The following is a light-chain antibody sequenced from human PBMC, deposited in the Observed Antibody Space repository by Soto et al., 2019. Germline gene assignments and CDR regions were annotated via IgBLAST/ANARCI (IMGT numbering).Light chain of an antibody. Sequence: AIQLTQTTSSLAASVGDRVTITCRASQVIISAVAWYQQGPGKAPQLLMYDASSLESGAPSRFSGSGSVTDFTLTISSLQPEDFASYSRHQFNNYPTFGGGTKVDIK. CDR2: DAS. CDR3: HQFNNYPT. CDR1: QVIISA. V-gene: IGKV1D-13*01. J-gene: IGKJ4*01.